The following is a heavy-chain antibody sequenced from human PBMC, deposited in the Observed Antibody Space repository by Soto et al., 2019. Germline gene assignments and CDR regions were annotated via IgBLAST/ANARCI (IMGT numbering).Heavy chain of an antibody. V-gene: IGHV3-9*01. J-gene: IGHJ6*02. Sequence: PVGSLRLSCAASGFTFEDYAMHWVRQAPGKGLEWVSGISWNSGSIGYADSVKGRFTISRDNAKNSLYLQMNSLRAEDTALYYCAKASCSSTSCYSGMDVWGQGTTVTVSS. CDR3: AKASCSSTSCYSGMDV. CDR2: ISWNSGSI. D-gene: IGHD2-2*01. CDR1: GFTFEDYA.